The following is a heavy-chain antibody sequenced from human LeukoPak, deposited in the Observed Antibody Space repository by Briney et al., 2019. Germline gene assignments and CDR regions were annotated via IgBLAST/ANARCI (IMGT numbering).Heavy chain of an antibody. J-gene: IGHJ4*02. CDR3: ARDSCYDPPPSGYEIPDY. D-gene: IGHD5-12*01. V-gene: IGHV1-46*01. Sequence: ASVKVSCKASGYTFTSYYMHWVRQAPGQGLEWMGIINPSGGSTSYAQKFQGRVTMTRDTSTSTVYMELSSLRSEDTAVYYCARDSCYDPPPSGYEIPDYWGQGTLVTVSS. CDR1: GYTFTSYY. CDR2: INPSGGST.